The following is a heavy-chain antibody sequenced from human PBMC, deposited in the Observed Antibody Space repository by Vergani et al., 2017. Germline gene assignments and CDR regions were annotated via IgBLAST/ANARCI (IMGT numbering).Heavy chain of an antibody. V-gene: IGHV4-61*10. CDR1: GGSVSSGSYY. CDR3: ARHGKVPAASRYYDSSGYYYGEWFDP. J-gene: IGHJ5*02. CDR2: IYYSGST. D-gene: IGHD3-22*01. Sequence: QVQLQESGPGLVKPSETLSLTCTVSGGSVSSGSYYWSWIRQPAGKGLEWIGYIYYSGSTNYNPSLKSRVTISVDTSKNQFSLKLSSVTAADTAVYYCARHGKVPAASRYYDSSGYYYGEWFDPWGQGTLVTVSS.